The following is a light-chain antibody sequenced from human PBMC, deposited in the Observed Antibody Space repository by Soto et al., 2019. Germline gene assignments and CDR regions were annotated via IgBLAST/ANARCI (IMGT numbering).Light chain of an antibody. V-gene: IGKV1-5*03. CDR2: KVS. Sequence: DIQMTQSPSTLSASVGDRVTITCRASQSVDTWLAWYQQKPGKAPKVLISKVSNLESGVPSRFSGSGYGTEFTLTISSLQPVDFATYYCQQYKRSWTFGQGTKVDIK. J-gene: IGKJ1*01. CDR1: QSVDTW. CDR3: QQYKRSWT.